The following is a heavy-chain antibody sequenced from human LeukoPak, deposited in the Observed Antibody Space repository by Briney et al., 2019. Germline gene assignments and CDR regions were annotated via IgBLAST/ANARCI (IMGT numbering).Heavy chain of an antibody. D-gene: IGHD6-13*01. J-gene: IGHJ4*02. CDR1: GYTFSVYY. Sequence: ASVKVSCKASGYTFSVYYIHWLRQAPGQGLEWLGWINPNNGGTLYSQRFQGGVTMSRDTSISAVYMELNRLTTDDTAVYFCARGVATTGAKFFDYWGQGTLVTVSS. CDR3: ARGVATTGAKFFDY. CDR2: INPNNGGT. V-gene: IGHV1-2*02.